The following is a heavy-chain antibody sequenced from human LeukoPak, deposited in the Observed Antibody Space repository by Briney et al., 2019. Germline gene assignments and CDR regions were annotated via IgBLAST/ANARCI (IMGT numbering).Heavy chain of an antibody. D-gene: IGHD3-10*01. V-gene: IGHV4-34*01. CDR3: ASSITDTYNY. Sequence: SETLSLTCAVYGGSFSGYYWSWIRQPPGKGLEWIGEINHSGSTNYNPSLKSRVTISVDTSKNQFSLKLSSVTAADTAVYCCASSITDTYNYWGQGTLVTVSS. CDR2: INHSGST. J-gene: IGHJ4*02. CDR1: GGSFSGYY.